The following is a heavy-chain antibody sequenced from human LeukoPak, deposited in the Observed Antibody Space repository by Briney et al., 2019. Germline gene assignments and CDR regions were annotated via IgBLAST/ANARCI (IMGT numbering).Heavy chain of an antibody. CDR3: ARDGGSYPFDY. CDR1: GYTFTSYY. D-gene: IGHD1-26*01. Sequence: ASVKVSCKASGYTFTSYYMHWVRQAPGQGLVWMGIINPSGGSTSYAQKFQGRVTMTRDMSTSTVYMELSSLRSEDTAVYYCARDGGSYPFDYWGQGTLVTVSS. V-gene: IGHV1-46*01. CDR2: INPSGGST. J-gene: IGHJ4*02.